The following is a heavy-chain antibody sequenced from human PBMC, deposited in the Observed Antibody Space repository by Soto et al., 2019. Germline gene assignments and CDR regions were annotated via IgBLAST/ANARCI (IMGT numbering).Heavy chain of an antibody. V-gene: IGHV3-30-3*01. CDR3: ARGGSGWYKDGMDV. J-gene: IGHJ6*02. CDR2: ISYDGSNK. CDR1: GFTFSSYA. Sequence: QVQLVESGGGVVQPGRSLRLSCAASGFTFSSYAMHWVRQAPGKGLEWVAVISYDGSNKYYADSVKGRFTISRDNSKNTLCLQMNSLRAEETAVYYCARGGSGWYKDGMDVWGQGTTVTVSS. D-gene: IGHD6-19*01.